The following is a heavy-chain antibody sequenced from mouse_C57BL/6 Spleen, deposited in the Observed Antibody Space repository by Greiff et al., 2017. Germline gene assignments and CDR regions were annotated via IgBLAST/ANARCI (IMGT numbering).Heavy chain of an antibody. CDR3: ARSGDGSSFSYWYFDV. CDR2: LYPRSGNT. V-gene: IGHV1-81*01. CDR1: GYTFTSYG. J-gene: IGHJ1*03. Sequence: VQLQQSGAELARPGASVKLSCKASGYTFTSYGISWVKQRTGQGLEWIGKLYPRSGNTYNNDKLKGKATLAADKSSRTAYMELRSLTSEDSAVYVCARSGDGSSFSYWYFDVWGTGTTVTVSS. D-gene: IGHD1-1*01.